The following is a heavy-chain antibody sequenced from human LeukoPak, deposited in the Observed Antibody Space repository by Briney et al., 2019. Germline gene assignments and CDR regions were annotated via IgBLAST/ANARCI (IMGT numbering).Heavy chain of an antibody. CDR2: ISGSGSGT. J-gene: IGHJ4*02. V-gene: IGHV3-23*01. CDR3: ARSGTEDGYNIYFDH. D-gene: IGHD5-24*01. Sequence: GGSLRLSCATSGFTFSTYAMSWVRKAPGKGLEWVSLISGSGSGTHYADSVKGRFTISRDNSKNMLYLHMNTLRADDTAVYYCARSGTEDGYNIYFDHWGQGTLVIVSS. CDR1: GFTFSTYA.